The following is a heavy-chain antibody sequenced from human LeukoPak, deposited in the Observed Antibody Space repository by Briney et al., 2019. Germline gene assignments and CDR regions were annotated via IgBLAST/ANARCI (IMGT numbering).Heavy chain of an antibody. CDR2: MQTNGNT. CDR1: GGSITSGSYF. J-gene: IGHJ4*02. V-gene: IGHV4-61*02. D-gene: IGHD1-26*01. CDR3: ARGLSNAWEVQAY. Sequence: SETLSLTCTVSGGSITSGSYFWTWIRQPAGKGLEWLGRMQTNGNTNYNPSLKSRVAISIDTSKNQSSLQLSSVTAADTAVYYCARGLSNAWEVQAYWGQGTLVTVSS.